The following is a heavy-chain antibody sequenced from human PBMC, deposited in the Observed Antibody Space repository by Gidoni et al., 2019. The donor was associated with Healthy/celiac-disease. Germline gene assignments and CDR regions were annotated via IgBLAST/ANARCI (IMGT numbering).Heavy chain of an antibody. Sequence: QVQLQESGPGLVKPSGTLSLTCAVSGGSISSSNWWSWVRQPPGKGLAWLGEIYHSGSTNYNPSLKSRVTISVDKSKNQFSLKLSSVTAADTAVYYCARDIKSFRGSEFDSWGQGTLVTVSS. V-gene: IGHV4-4*02. CDR2: IYHSGST. CDR1: GGSISSSNW. CDR3: ARDIKSFRGSEFDS. D-gene: IGHD3-10*01. J-gene: IGHJ5*01.